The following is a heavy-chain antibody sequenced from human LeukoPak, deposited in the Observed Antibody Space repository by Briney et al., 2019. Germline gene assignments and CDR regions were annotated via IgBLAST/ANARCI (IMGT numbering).Heavy chain of an antibody. V-gene: IGHV4-34*01. D-gene: IGHD3-9*01. J-gene: IGHJ4*02. CDR3: AATYYDILTGYYPYYFDY. Sequence: PSETLSLTCAVYGGSFSGYYWSWIRQPPGKGLEWIGEINHSGSTNYNPSLTSRVTISVDTSKNQFSLKLSSVTAADTAVYYCAATYYDILTGYYPYYFDYWGQGTLVTVSS. CDR1: GGSFSGYY. CDR2: INHSGST.